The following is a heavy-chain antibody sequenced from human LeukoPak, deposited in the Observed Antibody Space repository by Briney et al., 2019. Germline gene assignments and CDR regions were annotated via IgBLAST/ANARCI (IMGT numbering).Heavy chain of an antibody. CDR3: ARGPTMKMDV. J-gene: IGHJ6*04. D-gene: IGHD3-22*01. V-gene: IGHV3-30*03. CDR2: ISYDGSNK. CDR1: GFTFSSYG. Sequence: GGSLRLSCAASGFTFSSYGMSWVRQAPGKGLEWVAVISYDGSNKYYADSVKGRFTISRDNSKNTLYLQMNSLRAEDTAVYYCARGPTMKMDVWGKGTTVTVSS.